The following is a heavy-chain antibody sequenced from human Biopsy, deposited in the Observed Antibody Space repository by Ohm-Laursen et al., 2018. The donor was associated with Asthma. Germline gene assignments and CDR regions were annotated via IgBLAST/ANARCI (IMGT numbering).Heavy chain of an antibody. CDR3: AKDVFPGWELRRGPDY. V-gene: IGHV3-30*18. Sequence: SLRLSCAASGFTFSIYGMHWVRHAPGKGLDWVAVISFDGSNKNYTDSVKGRFTISRDNSRNTLHLQMNSLRAEDTAVYYCAKDVFPGWELRRGPDYWGQGTLVTVSS. CDR2: ISFDGSNK. CDR1: GFTFSIYG. D-gene: IGHD4-23*01. J-gene: IGHJ4*02.